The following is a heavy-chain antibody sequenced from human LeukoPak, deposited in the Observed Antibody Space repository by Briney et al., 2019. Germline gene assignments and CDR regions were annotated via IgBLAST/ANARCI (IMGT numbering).Heavy chain of an antibody. V-gene: IGHV3-23*01. CDR3: AKAAVYSKRWTPFDD. Sequence: GGSLRLSCAASGFTFRNYAMSWVRQAPGKGLEWVSAISGRGSNTHYADSVKGRFTISRDNSKNTVYLQMNSLRPEDTAVYYCAKAAVYSKRWTPFDDWGRGTLVTVSS. D-gene: IGHD1-26*01. CDR2: ISGRGSNT. J-gene: IGHJ4*02. CDR1: GFTFRNYA.